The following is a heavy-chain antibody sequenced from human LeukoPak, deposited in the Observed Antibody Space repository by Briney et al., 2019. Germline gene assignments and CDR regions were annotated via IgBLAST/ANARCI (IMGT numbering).Heavy chain of an antibody. CDR2: LSDSGRTT. J-gene: IGHJ4*02. CDR3: AKGGSSGGSCYFDY. Sequence: AGGSLRLSCAASGFTFSNYAMTWVRQAPGKGLEWVSGLSDSGRTTYYTGSVKGRFTISRDNSKNTLYLQMNSLRAEDTAIYYCAKGGSSGGSCYFDYWGQGTLVSVSS. V-gene: IGHV3-23*01. CDR1: GFTFSNYA. D-gene: IGHD2-15*01.